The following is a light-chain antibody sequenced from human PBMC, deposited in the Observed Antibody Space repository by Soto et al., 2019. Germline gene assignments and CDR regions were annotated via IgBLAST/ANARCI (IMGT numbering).Light chain of an antibody. CDR1: QDISNY. V-gene: IGKV1-33*01. Sequence: DIQMTQSPSSLSASVGDRVTITRQASQDISNYLNWYQQKPGKAPKLLIYDASNLETGVPSRFSGSGSATDFTFTISSLQPEDIATYYCQQYDNLPLTFGGGTKVDIK. CDR3: QQYDNLPLT. J-gene: IGKJ4*01. CDR2: DAS.